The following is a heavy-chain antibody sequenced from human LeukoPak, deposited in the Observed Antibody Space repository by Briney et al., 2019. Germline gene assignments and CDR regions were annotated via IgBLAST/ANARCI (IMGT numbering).Heavy chain of an antibody. J-gene: IGHJ4*02. Sequence: PSETLSLTCAVSGGSISSGGYSWSWIRQPPGKGLEWIGYIYHSGTTYYNPSLKSRVTISLDRSKNQFSLRLSSVTAADTSVYYCARYSMATYIDYWGQGTLVTVSS. CDR1: GGSISSGGYS. D-gene: IGHD5-12*01. V-gene: IGHV4-30-2*01. CDR2: IYHSGTT. CDR3: ARYSMATYIDY.